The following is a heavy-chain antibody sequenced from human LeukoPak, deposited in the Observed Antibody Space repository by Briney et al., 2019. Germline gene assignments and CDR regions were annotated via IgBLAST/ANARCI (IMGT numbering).Heavy chain of an antibody. Sequence: SETLSLTCTVSGGSISSGVYYWSWIRQHPGKGLEWIGYIYHSGTTYYNPSLKSRVTISVDTSKNQFSLKLSSVTAADTAVYYCARFGGSSGYYSDYWGQGTLVTVSS. J-gene: IGHJ4*02. D-gene: IGHD3-22*01. CDR1: GGSISSGVYY. CDR2: IYHSGTT. V-gene: IGHV4-31*03. CDR3: ARFGGSSGYYSDY.